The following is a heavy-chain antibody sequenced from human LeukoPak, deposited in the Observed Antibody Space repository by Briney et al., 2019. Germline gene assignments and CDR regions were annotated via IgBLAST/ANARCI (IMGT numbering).Heavy chain of an antibody. CDR1: GGTFSSYA. V-gene: IGHV1-69*04. J-gene: IGHJ3*02. Sequence: SVKVSCKASGGTFSSYAISWVRQAPGQGLEWMGRIIPIFGIANYAQKFQGRVTITADKSTSTAYMELSSLRSEDTAVYYCARDPSGSYTTLVAFDIWGQGTMVTVSS. D-gene: IGHD1-26*01. CDR2: IIPIFGIA. CDR3: ARDPSGSYTTLVAFDI.